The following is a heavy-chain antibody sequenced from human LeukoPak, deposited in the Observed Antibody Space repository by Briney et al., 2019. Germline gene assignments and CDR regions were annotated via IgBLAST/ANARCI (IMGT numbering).Heavy chain of an antibody. V-gene: IGHV4-59*08. CDR3: ARHRRTTVTTAGFDY. D-gene: IGHD4-17*01. CDR1: GGSISSYY. J-gene: IGHJ4*02. CDR2: IYYSGST. Sequence: PSETLSLTCTVPGGSISSYYWSWIRQPPGKGLEWIGYIYYSGSTNYNPSLKSRVTISVDTSKNQFSLKLSSVTAADTAVYYCARHRRTTVTTAGFDYWGQGTLVTVSS.